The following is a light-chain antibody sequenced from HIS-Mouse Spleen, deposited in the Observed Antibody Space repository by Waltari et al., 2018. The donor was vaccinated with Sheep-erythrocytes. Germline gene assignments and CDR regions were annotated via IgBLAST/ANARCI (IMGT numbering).Light chain of an antibody. V-gene: IGLV6-57*02. CDR1: SGSIASNY. CDR2: EDN. J-gene: IGLJ2*01. Sequence: NFMLTQPHSVSESPGKTVTISCTGRSGSIASNYVPWYQQRPGSAPTTVIYEDNQRPPGVPDRFSGSIDSSSNSASLTISGLKTEDEADYYCQSYDSSNHVVFGGGTKLTVL. CDR3: QSYDSSNHVV.